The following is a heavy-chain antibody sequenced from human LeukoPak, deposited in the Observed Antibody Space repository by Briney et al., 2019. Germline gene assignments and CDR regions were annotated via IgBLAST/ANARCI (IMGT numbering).Heavy chain of an antibody. Sequence: GGSLRLSCAASGFTFSGYGMHWVRQAPGKGLEWVAFIQYDGSNEYYVDSVKGRFTFSRDNSKNMLYLQMNSLRAEDTAVYYCAKGQGWYVDYWGQGTLVTVS. J-gene: IGHJ4*02. D-gene: IGHD6-19*01. CDR1: GFTFSGYG. CDR3: AKGQGWYVDY. CDR2: IQYDGSNE. V-gene: IGHV3-30*02.